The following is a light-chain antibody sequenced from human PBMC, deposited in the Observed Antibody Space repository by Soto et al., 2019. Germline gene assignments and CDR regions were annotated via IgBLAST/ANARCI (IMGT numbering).Light chain of an antibody. J-gene: IGLJ2*01. V-gene: IGLV2-14*01. CDR3: SSYTSCSTLGTV. CDR1: SSDVGGYNY. Sequence: QSALTQPASVSGSPGQSITISCTGTSSDVGGYNYVSWYQQHPGKAPKLMIYDVSNRPSGVSNRFSGSKSGNTASLTISGLQAEDEADYYCSSYTSCSTLGTVFGGGTKVTVL. CDR2: DVS.